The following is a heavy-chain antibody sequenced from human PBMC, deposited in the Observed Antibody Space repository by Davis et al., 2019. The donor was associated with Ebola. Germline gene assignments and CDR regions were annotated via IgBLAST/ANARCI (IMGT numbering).Heavy chain of an antibody. Sequence: ALVKVSCKASGFILTNYAIHWVRQAPGQRLEWMGWVHGGNGNTKYSQRFQGRVTITTDTSASTVYLDLTSLRSDDTAVFYCARASFGYNSGWYAHYWGPGSLVTVSS. D-gene: IGHD6-19*01. V-gene: IGHV1-3*01. CDR2: VHGGNGNT. J-gene: IGHJ4*02. CDR1: GFILTNYA. CDR3: ARASFGYNSGWYAHY.